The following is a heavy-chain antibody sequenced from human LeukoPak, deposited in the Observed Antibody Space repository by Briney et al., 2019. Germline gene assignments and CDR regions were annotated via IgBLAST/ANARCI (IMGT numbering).Heavy chain of an antibody. Sequence: GGSLRLSCAASGFAFRNFWMSWVRQAPGRGLEWVANIHPEGNEKYHVESVKGRFTISRDNAKSSLILQMNGLRAEDTAVYYCARGDAFSGDHWGQGTLVTVSS. CDR3: ARGDAFSGDH. CDR2: IHPEGNEK. J-gene: IGHJ4*02. CDR1: GFAFRNFW. V-gene: IGHV3-7*04.